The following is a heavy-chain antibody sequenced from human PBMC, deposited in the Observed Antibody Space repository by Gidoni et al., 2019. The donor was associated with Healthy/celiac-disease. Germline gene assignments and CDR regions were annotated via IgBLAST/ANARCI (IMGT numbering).Heavy chain of an antibody. CDR3: AREMVIVPAAAFDY. CDR2: IPAGNGNT. CDR1: GYSLTGYA. Sequence: QVQLVQSGAEVKKPGASVKVSCKASGYSLTGYAVPWVRQAPGQRLEWMGWIPAGNGNTKYSQKFPGRVTITGDTSASTVYMELSSLRSEDTAVYYCAREMVIVPAAAFDYWGQGTLVTVSS. D-gene: IGHD2-2*01. J-gene: IGHJ4*02. V-gene: IGHV1-3*01.